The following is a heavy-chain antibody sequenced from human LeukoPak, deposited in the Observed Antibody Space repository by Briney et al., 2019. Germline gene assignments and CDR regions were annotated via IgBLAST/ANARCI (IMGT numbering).Heavy chain of an antibody. V-gene: IGHV4-39*01. J-gene: IGHJ4*02. CDR1: GASISSSTYH. Sequence: PSETLSLTCNVSGASISSSTYHWGWIRQPPGKGLEWIASIYYRGRTYYNPSLKSRVTISVDTSKNQFSLRLSSVTAADTAVYYCAGPPNYDFWSGYPDYFDYWGQGTLVTVSS. D-gene: IGHD3-3*01. CDR3: AGPPNYDFWSGYPDYFDY. CDR2: IYYRGRT.